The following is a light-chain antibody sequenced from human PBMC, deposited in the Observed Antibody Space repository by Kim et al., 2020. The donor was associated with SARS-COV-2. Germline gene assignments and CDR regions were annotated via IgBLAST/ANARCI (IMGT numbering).Light chain of an antibody. CDR2: DVS. CDR3: SSYTSSSTRV. V-gene: IGLV2-14*03. J-gene: IGLJ1*01. Sequence: GQLITFSCNGTNMVVGGYNYVSWYQQPPDKPPKFMIYDVSNRPSGVSNRFSGSKSGNTASLTISGLQAEDEADYYCSSYTSSSTRVFGTGTKVTVL. CDR1: NMVVGGYNY.